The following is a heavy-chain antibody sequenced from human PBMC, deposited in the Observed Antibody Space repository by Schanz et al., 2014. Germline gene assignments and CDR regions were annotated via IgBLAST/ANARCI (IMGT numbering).Heavy chain of an antibody. V-gene: IGHV1-18*01. CDR2: ISPYNGNT. CDR1: GYTFTSYG. D-gene: IGHD2-21*01. CDR3: ARDQSPYSNSVDVRYFDY. Sequence: QVQLVQSGAEVKKPGASVKVSCKASGYTFTSYGISWVRQAPGQGLEWMGWISPYNGNTNYAQKLQGRVTMTADTSTNTAYMDLKSQISDHTAVYYCARDQSPYSNSVDVRYFDYWGQGSLVTVSS. J-gene: IGHJ4*02.